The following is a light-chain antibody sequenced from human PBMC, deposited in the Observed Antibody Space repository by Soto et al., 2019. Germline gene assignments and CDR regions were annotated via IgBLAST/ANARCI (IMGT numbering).Light chain of an antibody. CDR2: DAS. J-gene: IGKJ4*01. Sequence: DIVLTQSPGTLSLSPGDRATLSCRASQSVSSYLAWYQQKPGQAPRLLIYDASNRATGIPARFSGSGSGTDFTLTISCLEPEDFAVYYCQHRSDFPLTFGGGTKVEI. CDR3: QHRSDFPLT. V-gene: IGKV3-11*01. CDR1: QSVSSY.